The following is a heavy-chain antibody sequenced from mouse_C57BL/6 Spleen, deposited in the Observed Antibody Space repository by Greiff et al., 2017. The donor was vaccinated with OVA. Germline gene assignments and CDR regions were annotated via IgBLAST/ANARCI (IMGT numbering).Heavy chain of an antibody. J-gene: IGHJ1*03. CDR3: ARPYYYGSSYGWYFDV. V-gene: IGHV1-81*01. CDR2: IYPRSGNT. CDR1: GYTFTSYG. Sequence: LVESGAELARPGASVKLSCKASGYTFTSYGISWVKQSTGQGLEWIGEIYPRSGNTYYNEKFKGKATLTADKSSSTAYMELRSLTSEDSAVYFCARPYYYGSSYGWYFDVWGTGTTVTVSS. D-gene: IGHD1-1*01.